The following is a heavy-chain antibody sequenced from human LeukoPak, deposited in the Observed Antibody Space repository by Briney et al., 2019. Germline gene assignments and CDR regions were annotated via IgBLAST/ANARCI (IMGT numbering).Heavy chain of an antibody. CDR2: TFYSGTT. Sequence: TASETLSLTCAVSGYSINNYYYWGWIRQPPGKGLEWIGSTFYSGTTYYNPSLKSRVTISLDTSKNQFSLKLTSVSAADTAVYYCARHDCGDTNCYINWFDPWGQGTLVTVSS. CDR1: GYSINNYYY. V-gene: IGHV4-38-2*01. CDR3: ARHDCGDTNCYINWFDP. J-gene: IGHJ5*02. D-gene: IGHD2-2*01.